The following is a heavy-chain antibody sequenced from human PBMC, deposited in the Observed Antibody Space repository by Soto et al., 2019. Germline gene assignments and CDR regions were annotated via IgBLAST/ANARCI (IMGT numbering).Heavy chain of an antibody. Sequence: GESLTLSCKGSGYNFGGYWIAWVRQMPGKGLELMGIIYTSDSDTRYRPSFKGQVTISADKSISYASMPWSSLSASDTAMYYCERGGVSTRPFDYWGQGTPV. CDR2: IYTSDSDT. CDR1: GYNFGGYW. D-gene: IGHD3-3*01. J-gene: IGHJ4*02. V-gene: IGHV5-51*01. CDR3: ERGGVSTRPFDY.